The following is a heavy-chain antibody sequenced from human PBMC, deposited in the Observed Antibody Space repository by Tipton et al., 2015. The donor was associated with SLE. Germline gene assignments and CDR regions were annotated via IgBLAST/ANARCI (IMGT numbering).Heavy chain of an antibody. Sequence: SLRLSCAASGCTFNSFWMHWVRQAPGKGLMWVSHINDDGSSTDYADSVKGRFTVSRDNAKHTVYLQVNSLRLEDTAVYYCAREGIPATVDYWGLGTLVTVSS. D-gene: IGHD2-2*01. CDR1: GCTFNSFW. V-gene: IGHV3-74*01. J-gene: IGHJ4*02. CDR2: INDDGSST. CDR3: AREGIPATVDY.